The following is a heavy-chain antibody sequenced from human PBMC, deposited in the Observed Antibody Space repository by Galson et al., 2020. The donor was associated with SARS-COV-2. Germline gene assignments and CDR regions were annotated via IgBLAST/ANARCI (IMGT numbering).Heavy chain of an antibody. CDR2: ISYDGSNK. D-gene: IGHD1-26*01. Sequence: VQAGGSLRLSCAASGFTFSSYAMHWVRQAPGKGLEWVAVISYDGSNKYYADSVKGRFTISRDNSKNTLYLQMNSLRAEDTAVYYCRGELLGVDYWGQGTLVTVSS. CDR3: RGELLGVDY. J-gene: IGHJ4*02. CDR1: GFTFSSYA. V-gene: IGHV3-30*04.